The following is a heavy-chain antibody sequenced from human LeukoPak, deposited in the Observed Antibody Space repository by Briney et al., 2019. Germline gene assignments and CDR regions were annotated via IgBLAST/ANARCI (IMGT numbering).Heavy chain of an antibody. V-gene: IGHV3-7*01. Sequence: GGSLRLSCAASGFTFSSYAMSWVRQAPGKGLEWVANIKEDGSDKYYMDSVKGRFTISRDNAKNSLYLQMNSLRAEDTAVYYCARDTSPSIAAVGYDAFDIWGQGTMVTVSS. CDR2: IKEDGSDK. CDR3: ARDTSPSIAAVGYDAFDI. D-gene: IGHD6-13*01. CDR1: GFTFSSYA. J-gene: IGHJ3*02.